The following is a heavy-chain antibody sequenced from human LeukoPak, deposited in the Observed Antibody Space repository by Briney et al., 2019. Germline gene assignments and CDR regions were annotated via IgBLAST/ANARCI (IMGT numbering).Heavy chain of an antibody. Sequence: PSETLSLTCTVSGGSINTAGYYWSWIRQPPGKGLEWIGYIYHTGNAYYNPSLKGRVSLSIDTSKNQFSLRLTSLAAADTAVYYCARDVRLAVAGTDSWGRGKLVTVSS. CDR2: IYHTGNA. D-gene: IGHD6-19*01. J-gene: IGHJ4*02. CDR3: ARDVRLAVAGTDS. V-gene: IGHV4-30-2*01. CDR1: GGSINTAGYY.